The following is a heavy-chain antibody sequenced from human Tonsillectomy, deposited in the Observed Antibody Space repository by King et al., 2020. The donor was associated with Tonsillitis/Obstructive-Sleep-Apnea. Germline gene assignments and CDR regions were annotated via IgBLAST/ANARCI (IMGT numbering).Heavy chain of an antibody. CDR3: ARGHYYDSSGYYYVWAFDI. J-gene: IGHJ3*02. CDR2: ISYDGSNK. CDR1: GLTFSSYA. D-gene: IGHD3-22*01. Sequence: VQLVESGGGVVQPGRSLRLSCEASGLTFSSYAMHWVRQAPAKGLEWVAVISYDGSNKYYADSVKGRFTISRDNSKNTLYLQMNSLRAEDTAVYYCARGHYYDSSGYYYVWAFDIWGQGTMVTVSS. V-gene: IGHV3-30*04.